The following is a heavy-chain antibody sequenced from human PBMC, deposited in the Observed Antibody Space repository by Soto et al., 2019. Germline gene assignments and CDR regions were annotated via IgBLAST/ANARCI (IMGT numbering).Heavy chain of an antibody. D-gene: IGHD6-6*01. V-gene: IGHV2-70*11. CDR3: ARAIAARPGTGFDS. Sequence: SGPTLVNPTQTLTLTCTFSGFSLSTSGMCVSWIRQPPGKALEWLARIDWDDDKYYSTSLKTRLTISKDTSKNQVVLTMTNMDPVDTATYYCARAIAARPGTGFDSWGQGTLVTVSS. CDR2: IDWDDDK. J-gene: IGHJ4*02. CDR1: GFSLSTSGMC.